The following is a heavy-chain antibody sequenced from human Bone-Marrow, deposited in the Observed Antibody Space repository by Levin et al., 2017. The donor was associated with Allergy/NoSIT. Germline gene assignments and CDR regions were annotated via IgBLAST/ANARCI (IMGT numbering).Heavy chain of an antibody. J-gene: IGHJ3*02. CDR2: IYHTGSN. D-gene: IGHD3-3*01. CDR3: ARQIVGDFWSTPQACDI. CDR1: GYSITSGYY. V-gene: IGHV4-38-2*01. Sequence: SETLSLTCDVSGYSITSGYYWAWIRQPPGKGLEWIGSIYHTGSNYDNPSLNSRVALFVDTSENQFSLKLSSVSAADTAVYFCARQIVGDFWSTPQACDIWGHGTMVTVSS.